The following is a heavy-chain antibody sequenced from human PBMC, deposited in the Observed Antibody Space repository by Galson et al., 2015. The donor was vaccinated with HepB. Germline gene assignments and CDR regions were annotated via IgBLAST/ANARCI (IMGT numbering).Heavy chain of an antibody. CDR1: GFTFSSYG. V-gene: IGHV3-33*06. CDR2: IWYDGSNK. D-gene: IGHD4-17*01. J-gene: IGHJ1*01. Sequence: SLRLSCAASGFTFSSYGMHWVRQAPGKGLEWVAVIWYDGSNKYYADSVKGRFTISRDNSKNTLYLQMNSLRAEDTAVYYCAKADDYGDIQHWGRGTLVTVSS. CDR3: AKADDYGDIQH.